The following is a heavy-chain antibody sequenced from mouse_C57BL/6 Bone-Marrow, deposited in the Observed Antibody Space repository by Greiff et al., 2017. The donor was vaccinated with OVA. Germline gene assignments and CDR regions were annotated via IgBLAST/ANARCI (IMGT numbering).Heavy chain of an antibody. Sequence: EVKVEESGGGLVQPGGSMKLSCVASGFTFSNYWMNWVRQSPEKGLEWVAQIRLKSDNYATHYAESVKGRFTITRDDSKSSVYLQMNNLRAEDTGIYYCTGNGDVGDYWGQGTTLTVSS. CDR1: GFTFSNYW. CDR2: IRLKSDNYAT. J-gene: IGHJ2*01. CDR3: TGNGDVGDY. V-gene: IGHV6-3*01. D-gene: IGHD4-1*02.